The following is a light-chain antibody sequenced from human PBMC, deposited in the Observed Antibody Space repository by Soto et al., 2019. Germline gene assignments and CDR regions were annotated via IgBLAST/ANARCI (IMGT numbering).Light chain of an antibody. CDR3: QQYNRYWT. V-gene: IGKV1-5*03. CDR2: KAS. CDR1: QSISRW. J-gene: IGKJ1*01. Sequence: DNRMNQSPSTMSASVGDRDTITCRASQSISRWWAWYQQKPGKAPKLLIYKASSLESGVPSRFSGSGSGTEFTLTISSLQPDDFATYYCQQYNRYWTFGQGTRVEIK.